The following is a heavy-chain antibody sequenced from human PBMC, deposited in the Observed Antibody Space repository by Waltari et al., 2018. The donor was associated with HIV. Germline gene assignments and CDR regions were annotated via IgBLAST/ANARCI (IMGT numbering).Heavy chain of an antibody. CDR2: ISAENGNT. CDR3: AREKGASDTYKAEYGQH. CDR1: GYTFTSYG. J-gene: IGHJ1*01. V-gene: IGHV1-18*01. Sequence: VQSEREMKPPGASVKVSCTPHGYTFTSYGISWLRLAPGQGFEWVGWISAENGNTKYAQKFRGRVTVTTDTDTSTAYMELRGRRQEDTAIYYCAREKGASDTYKAEYGQHWGRGTLVSVSA. D-gene: IGHD4-17*01.